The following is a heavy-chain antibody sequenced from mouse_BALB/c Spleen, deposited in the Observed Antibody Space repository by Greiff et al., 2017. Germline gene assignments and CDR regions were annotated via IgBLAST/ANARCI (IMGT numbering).Heavy chain of an antibody. D-gene: IGHD3-2*02. Sequence: VHVKQSGAELVKPGASVKLSCTASGFNIKDTYMHWVKQRPEQGLEWIGRIDPANGNTKYDPKFQGKATITADTSSNTAYLQLSSLTSEDTAVYYCARSVQGAMDYWGQGTSVTVSS. J-gene: IGHJ4*01. CDR3: ARSVQGAMDY. CDR2: IDPANGNT. V-gene: IGHV14-3*02. CDR1: GFNIKDTY.